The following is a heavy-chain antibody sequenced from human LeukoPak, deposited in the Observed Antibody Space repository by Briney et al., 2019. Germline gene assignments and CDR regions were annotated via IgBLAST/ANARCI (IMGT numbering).Heavy chain of an antibody. Sequence: PSETLSLTCAVSGGSISSSYWWSWVRQPPGKGLEWIGEIYHSGSTNYNPSLKSRVTISVDKSKNQFSLKLTSVTAADTAVYYCAREHYDTTYGMDVWGQGTTVTVSS. CDR1: GGSISSSYW. J-gene: IGHJ6*02. V-gene: IGHV4-4*02. CDR3: AREHYDTTYGMDV. D-gene: IGHD3-9*01. CDR2: IYHSGST.